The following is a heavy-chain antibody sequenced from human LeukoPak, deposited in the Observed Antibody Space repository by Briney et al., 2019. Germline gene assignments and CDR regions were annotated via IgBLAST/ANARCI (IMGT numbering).Heavy chain of an antibody. V-gene: IGHV3-23*01. CDR2: FDTGFGT. CDR3: ARSSGWWSLDY. D-gene: IGHD6-19*01. Sequence: PGGSLRLSCAASGFTFNNYAMTWVRQAPGKGLEWVSAFDTGFGTYYPDSLKGRFTISRDNSKNTLFLQMNSLRAEDTAVYYCARSSGWWSLDYWGQGTLVTVSS. J-gene: IGHJ4*02. CDR1: GFTFNNYA.